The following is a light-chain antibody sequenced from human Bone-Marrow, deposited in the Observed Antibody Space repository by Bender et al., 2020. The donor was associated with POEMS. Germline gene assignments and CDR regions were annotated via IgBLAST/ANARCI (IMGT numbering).Light chain of an antibody. CDR1: SNDVGNYDL. CDR3: CSYTTANTYV. V-gene: IGLV2-14*02. CDR2: GVN. Sequence: QSALTQPASVSGSPGQPITISCTGTSNDVGNYDLVSWYQQHPGKDPKVIIYGVNKRPSGVPDRFSASKSGNTAFLTISGLQAEDEADFYCCSYTTANTYVFGPGTKVTVL. J-gene: IGLJ1*01.